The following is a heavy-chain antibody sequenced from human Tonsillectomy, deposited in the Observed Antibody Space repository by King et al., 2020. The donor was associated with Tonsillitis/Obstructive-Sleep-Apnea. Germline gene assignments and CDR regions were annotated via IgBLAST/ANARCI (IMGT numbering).Heavy chain of an antibody. Sequence: VQLQQSGPGLVKPSQTLSLTCAISGDSVSSNSAAWNWIRQSPSRGLEWLGRTYYRSKWYNDYAGSVKSRIIIHPDTYKNQYSLQLNSVTPEDTALYYCSRDSYSSGWYDYWGQGTLVTVSS. V-gene: IGHV6-1*01. D-gene: IGHD6-19*01. CDR1: GDSVSSNSAA. CDR3: SRDSYSSGWYDY. J-gene: IGHJ4*02. CDR2: TYYRSKWYN.